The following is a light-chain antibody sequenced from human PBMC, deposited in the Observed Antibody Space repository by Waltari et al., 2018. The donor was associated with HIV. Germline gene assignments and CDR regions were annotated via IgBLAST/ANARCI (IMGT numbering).Light chain of an antibody. V-gene: IGLV2-14*03. CDR1: SSDIGGYDY. CDR3: TSFTTSSAWL. J-gene: IGLJ3*02. CDR2: DVT. Sequence: QSALTQPASVSGSLGQSITFPCTGTSSDIGGYDYVPWYQQHPGKAPKIIIFDVTNRPSGVSDRFSGSKSGNTASLTISGLQAEDEADYYCTSFTTSSAWLFGGGTKLTVL.